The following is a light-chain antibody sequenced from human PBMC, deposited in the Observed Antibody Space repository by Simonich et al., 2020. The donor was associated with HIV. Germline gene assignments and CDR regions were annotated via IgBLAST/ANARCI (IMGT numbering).Light chain of an antibody. CDR1: SSYIGGYNY. J-gene: IGLJ2*01. CDR3: CSFGGDSL. CDR2: DVN. Sequence: QSALTQPRSVSGSPGQSVTISCTGTSSYIGGYNYVSWYQTPPGKAPKLMIYDVNRRPPGVPDRCSGSKSRNTASLTISGLQAEDEADYHCCSFGGDSLFGGGTKLTVL. V-gene: IGLV2-11*01.